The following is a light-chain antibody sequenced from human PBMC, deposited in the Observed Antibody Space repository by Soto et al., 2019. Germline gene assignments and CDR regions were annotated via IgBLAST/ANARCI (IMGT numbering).Light chain of an antibody. V-gene: IGKV1-27*01. CDR2: AAS. Sequence: DIQMTQSPSSLSAFLGDRVTITCRASQGISDYFVWYQQKPGKVPKLLIYAASTLQSGVPPRFSGTGSGTAFTLTISSLQPEDVATYYCQNYHSAPFTFGAGTKVDIK. J-gene: IGKJ3*01. CDR1: QGISDY. CDR3: QNYHSAPFT.